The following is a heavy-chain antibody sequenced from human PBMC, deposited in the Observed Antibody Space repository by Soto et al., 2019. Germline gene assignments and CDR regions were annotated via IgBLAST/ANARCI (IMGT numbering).Heavy chain of an antibody. CDR1: GGSISSGGYY. D-gene: IGHD2-15*01. J-gene: IGHJ4*02. V-gene: IGHV4-31*03. CDR2: IYYSGST. Sequence: QVQLQESGPGLVKPSQTLSLTCTVSGGSISSGGYYWSWIRQHPGKGLEWIGYIYYSGSTYYNPSLTSRVNISVDTSKNQFSLKLSSVTAADTAVYYCARDRATGVDFDYWGQGTLVTVSS. CDR3: ARDRATGVDFDY.